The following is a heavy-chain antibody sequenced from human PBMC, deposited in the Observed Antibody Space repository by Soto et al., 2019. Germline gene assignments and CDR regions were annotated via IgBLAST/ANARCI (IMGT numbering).Heavy chain of an antibody. CDR2: ISAYNGNT. Sequence: ASVKVFCKASGYTFTSYGISWARQAPGQGLEWMGWISAYNGNTNYAQKLQGRVTMTTDTSTSTAYMELRSLRSDDTAVYYCARDRKAYYDFWSGYRADAFDIWGQGTMVTVSS. CDR1: GYTFTSYG. CDR3: ARDRKAYYDFWSGYRADAFDI. D-gene: IGHD3-3*01. J-gene: IGHJ3*02. V-gene: IGHV1-18*01.